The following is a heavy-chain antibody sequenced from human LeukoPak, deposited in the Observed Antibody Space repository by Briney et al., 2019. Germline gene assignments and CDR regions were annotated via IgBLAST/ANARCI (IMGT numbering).Heavy chain of an antibody. J-gene: IGHJ2*01. V-gene: IGHV3-30*03. Sequence: TGGSLRLSCAASGFTFSSYGMHWVRQAPGMGLEWVAIISYDGSNKYYADSMEGRFTISRDTSKNTQYLQMSCLVTDETDFDYCTSDGASGRVKFDLWGRGTLVTVSS. D-gene: IGHD6-19*01. CDR2: ISYDGSNK. CDR1: GFTFSSYG. CDR3: TSDGASGRVKFDL.